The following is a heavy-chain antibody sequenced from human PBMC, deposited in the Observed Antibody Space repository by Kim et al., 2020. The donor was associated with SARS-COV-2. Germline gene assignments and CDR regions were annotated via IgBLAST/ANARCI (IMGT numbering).Heavy chain of an antibody. Sequence: RYSPSFQGQVTISADKSISTAYLQWSSLKASDTAMYYCARTAMVTGDFDYWGQGTLVTVSS. CDR3: ARTAMVTGDFDY. D-gene: IGHD5-18*01. V-gene: IGHV5-51*01. J-gene: IGHJ4*02.